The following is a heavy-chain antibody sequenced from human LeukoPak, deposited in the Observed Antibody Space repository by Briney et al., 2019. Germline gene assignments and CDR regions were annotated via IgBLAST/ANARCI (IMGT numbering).Heavy chain of an antibody. V-gene: IGHV1-18*01. Sequence: ASVRVSCTASGYTFTSYGISWVRQAPGQGREWLGWISAYNGNTNYAQKLQGRVTMTTDTSTSTAYMELRSLTSDDTAVYYCARWTPAAPHYYYYMDVWGKGTTVTVSS. CDR3: ARWTPAAPHYYYYMDV. CDR1: GYTFTSYG. CDR2: ISAYNGNT. J-gene: IGHJ6*03. D-gene: IGHD2-2*01.